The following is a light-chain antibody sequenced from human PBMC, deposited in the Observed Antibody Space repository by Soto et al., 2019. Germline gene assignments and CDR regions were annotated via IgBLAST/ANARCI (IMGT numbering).Light chain of an antibody. J-gene: IGKJ5*01. CDR3: QQRSSWPIP. Sequence: EIVLTQSPCALSLSPGERATLSCRASQSVSSKLAWYQQKPGQAPRLLIFGASNRATGIPARFSGSGSGTDFTLTINSLEPEDFAVYYCQQRSSWPIPFGQGTRLEVK. CDR1: QSVSSK. CDR2: GAS. V-gene: IGKV3-11*01.